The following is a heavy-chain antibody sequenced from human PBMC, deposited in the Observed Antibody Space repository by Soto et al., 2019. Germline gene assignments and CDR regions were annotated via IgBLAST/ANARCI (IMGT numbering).Heavy chain of an antibody. CDR1: GFTFSSSA. CDR3: AKGPTIFGAVISFDYYYGMYV. CDR2: ISGSGAGT. J-gene: IGHJ6*02. Sequence: GGSLRLSCAASGFTFSSSAMSWVRQAPGRGLEWVSGISGSGAGTYYADSVKGRFTISRDNSKNTLYLQMSGLRVEDTAVYYCAKGPTIFGAVISFDYYYGMYVWGQGTPVTVSS. D-gene: IGHD3-3*01. V-gene: IGHV3-23*01.